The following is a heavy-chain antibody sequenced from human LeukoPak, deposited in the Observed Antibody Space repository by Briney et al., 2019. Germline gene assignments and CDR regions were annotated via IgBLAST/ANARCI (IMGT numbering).Heavy chain of an antibody. Sequence: GESLKISCKASGYSFATYWIGWVRQMPGKGLEWMGIIYPGDSDTRYSPPFQGQVTISADKSISTAYLQWSSLKASDTAMYYCARNRCSSTSCPIDYWGQGTLVTVSS. CDR3: ARNRCSSTSCPIDY. V-gene: IGHV5-51*01. CDR1: GYSFATYW. CDR2: IYPGDSDT. J-gene: IGHJ4*02. D-gene: IGHD2-2*01.